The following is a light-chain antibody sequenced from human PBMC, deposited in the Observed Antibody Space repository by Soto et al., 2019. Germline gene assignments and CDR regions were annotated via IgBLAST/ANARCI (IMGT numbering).Light chain of an antibody. CDR2: DAS. J-gene: IGKJ1*01. V-gene: IGKV1-5*01. Sequence: DIQMTQSPSTLSGSVGDRVTITCRASQSISWWLAWYQQKPGKAPKLLIYDASSLESGVPSRFSGSGSGTEFTLTISSLQPDDFATYYCQQYNSYRAFGQGTKVDNK. CDR1: QSISWW. CDR3: QQYNSYRA.